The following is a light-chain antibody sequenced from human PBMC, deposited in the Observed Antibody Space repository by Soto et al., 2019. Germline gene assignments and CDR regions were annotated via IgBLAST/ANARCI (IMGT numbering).Light chain of an antibody. J-gene: IGKJ4*01. Sequence: DIQMTQSPSTLSASVGDRVTITCRASQSIPSSLAWYQQKPGKAPKLLIYDASSLESGVPSRFSGGGSGTDFPLTISSLQSEDFAVYYCQPYNNLAGLTFGGGTKVDIK. V-gene: IGKV1-5*01. CDR3: QPYNNLAGLT. CDR2: DAS. CDR1: QSIPSS.